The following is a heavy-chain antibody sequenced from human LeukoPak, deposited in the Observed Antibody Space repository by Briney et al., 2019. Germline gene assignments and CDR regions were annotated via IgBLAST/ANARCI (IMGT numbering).Heavy chain of an antibody. CDR2: INHSGST. CDR1: GGSFSGYY. CDR3: ARSDYGGNLGY. V-gene: IGHV4-34*01. J-gene: IGHJ4*02. Sequence: SETLSLTCAVYGGSFSGYYWSWIRQPPGKGLEWIGEINHSGSTNYSPSLKSRVTISVGTSKNQFSLKLSSVTAADTAVYYCARSDYGGNLGYWGQGTLVTVSS. D-gene: IGHD4-23*01.